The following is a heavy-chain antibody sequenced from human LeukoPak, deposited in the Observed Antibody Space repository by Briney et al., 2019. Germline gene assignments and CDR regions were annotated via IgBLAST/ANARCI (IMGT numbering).Heavy chain of an antibody. CDR1: GFTFSSYS. Sequence: GGSLRLSCAASGFTFSSYSMNWVRQAPGEGLEWVSSISSSSSYIYYADSVKGRFTISRDNAENSLYLQMNSLRAEDTAVYYCARGGRDGYNLYFDYWGQGTLVTVSS. J-gene: IGHJ4*02. CDR3: ARGGRDGYNLYFDY. CDR2: ISSSSSYI. V-gene: IGHV3-21*01. D-gene: IGHD5-24*01.